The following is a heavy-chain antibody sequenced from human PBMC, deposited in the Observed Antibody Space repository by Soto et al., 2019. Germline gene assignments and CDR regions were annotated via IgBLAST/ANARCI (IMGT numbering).Heavy chain of an antibody. CDR1: GFTFSSYW. V-gene: IGHV3-7*01. Sequence: PGGSLRLSCAASGFTFSSYWMSWVRQAPGKGLEWVANIKQDGSEKYYVDSVKGRFTISRDNAKNSLYLQMNSLRAEDTAVYYCARDYDFWSYYYYGMDVWGQGTTVTVSS. J-gene: IGHJ6*02. CDR3: ARDYDFWSYYYYGMDV. CDR2: IKQDGSEK. D-gene: IGHD3-3*01.